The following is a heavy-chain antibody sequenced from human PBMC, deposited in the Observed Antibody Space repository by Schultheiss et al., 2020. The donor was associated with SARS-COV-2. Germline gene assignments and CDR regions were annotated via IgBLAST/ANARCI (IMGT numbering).Heavy chain of an antibody. CDR3: AREGLLGPYYYYGMDV. CDR2: IKQDGSEK. D-gene: IGHD2/OR15-2a*01. CDR1: GFTVSSNY. J-gene: IGHJ6*02. Sequence: GGSLRLSCAASGFTVSSNYMSWVRQAPGKGLEWVANIKQDGSEKYYVDSVKGRFTISRDNSKNTLYLQMNSLRAEDTAVYYCAREGLLGPYYYYGMDVWGQGTTVTVSS. V-gene: IGHV3-7*01.